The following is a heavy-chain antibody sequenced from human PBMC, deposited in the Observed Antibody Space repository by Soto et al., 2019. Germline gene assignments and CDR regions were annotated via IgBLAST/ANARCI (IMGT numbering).Heavy chain of an antibody. CDR2: IRGDNGNT. J-gene: IGHJ4*02. V-gene: IGHV1-18*04. D-gene: IGHD3-16*02. CDR3: ARGGIMTTFGGAIVIPYYFDY. Sequence: ASVKVSCKTSGYTFATYGLSWVRQAPGQGLEWMGWIRGDNGNTDYAQKIQGRVTMTTDTSTSTAYMELRSLRSDDTAVYYCARGGIMTTFGGAIVIPYYFDYWGQGTPVTVSS. CDR1: GYTFATYG.